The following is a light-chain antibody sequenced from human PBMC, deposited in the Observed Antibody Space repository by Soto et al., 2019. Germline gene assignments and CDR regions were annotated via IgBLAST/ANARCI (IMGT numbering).Light chain of an antibody. CDR1: SSDVGGYNY. CDR3: SSYTSSTTNYV. V-gene: IGLV2-14*01. J-gene: IGLJ1*01. CDR2: EVS. Sequence: QSALTQPASVSGSPGQSITISCTGTSSDVGGYNYVSWYQQHPGKAPKLMIYEVSTRPSGISNRFSGSKSGNTASLTISGLQADDEADYYCSSYTSSTTNYVFGIGTKVTVL.